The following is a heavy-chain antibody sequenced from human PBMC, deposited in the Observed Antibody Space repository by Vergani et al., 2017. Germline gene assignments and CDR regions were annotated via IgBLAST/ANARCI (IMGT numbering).Heavy chain of an antibody. J-gene: IGHJ6*03. CDR2: NYYSGST. CDR3: ARGRYSSSAVAAYYYYYMDV. Sequence: QVQLQESGPGLVKPSETLSLPCTVSGGSISSYYWSWIRQPPGKGLEWIGYNYYSGSTNYNPALNSRVTITGDTSKNQFSLKLSSVTAADTAVYYCARGRYSSSAVAAYYYYYMDVWGKGTTVTVSS. CDR1: GGSISSYY. D-gene: IGHD6-6*01. V-gene: IGHV4-59*01.